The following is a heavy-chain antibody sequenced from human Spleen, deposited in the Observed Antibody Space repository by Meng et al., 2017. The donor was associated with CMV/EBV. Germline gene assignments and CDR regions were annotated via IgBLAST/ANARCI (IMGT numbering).Heavy chain of an antibody. V-gene: IGHV1-2*02. Sequence: ASVKVSCKASGYTFTGYYMNWVRQAPGQGLEWMGWIKPNSGGTKYAQKFQGRVTMTRDTSINTAYMQLSRLRSDDTAVYYCARDLGSSTVDYWGQGTLVTVSS. D-gene: IGHD6-13*01. J-gene: IGHJ4*02. CDR1: GYTFTGYY. CDR3: ARDLGSSTVDY. CDR2: IKPNSGGT.